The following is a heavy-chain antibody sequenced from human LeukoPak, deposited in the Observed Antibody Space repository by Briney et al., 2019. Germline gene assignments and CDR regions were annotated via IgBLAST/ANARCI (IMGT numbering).Heavy chain of an antibody. Sequence: SETLSLTCAVSGYSISSGCYWGWIRQPPGKGLEWIGYIYYSGSTNYNPSLKSRVTISVDTSKNQFSLKLSSVTAADTAVYYCARVPNDYGVWGQGTMVTVSS. D-gene: IGHD4-17*01. J-gene: IGHJ3*01. CDR2: IYYSGST. V-gene: IGHV4-61*01. CDR3: ARVPNDYGV. CDR1: GYSISSGCY.